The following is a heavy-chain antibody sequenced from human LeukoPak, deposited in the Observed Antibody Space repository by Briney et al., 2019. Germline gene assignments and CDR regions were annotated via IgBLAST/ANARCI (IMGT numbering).Heavy chain of an antibody. Sequence: SGGSLRLSCAGSGFTFSSYEMNWVRQAPGKGLEWVSYISSRGRAIYYADSVKGRFTVSRDNAKNSLYLQMNSLRAEGTAVYYCARCPRWTHFDYWGQGTLVTVSS. V-gene: IGHV3-48*03. CDR2: ISSRGRAI. CDR3: ARCPRWTHFDY. J-gene: IGHJ4*02. D-gene: IGHD4-23*01. CDR1: GFTFSSYE.